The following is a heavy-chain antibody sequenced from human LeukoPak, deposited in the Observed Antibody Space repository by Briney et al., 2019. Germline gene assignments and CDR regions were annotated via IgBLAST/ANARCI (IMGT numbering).Heavy chain of an antibody. CDR2: IYYSGST. V-gene: IGHV4-59*01. CDR1: GGSISSYY. D-gene: IGHD2-15*01. CDR3: ARLAGSDGFDY. Sequence: SETLSLTCTVSGGSISSYYWSWIRQPPGKGLEWIGYIYYSGSTNYNPSLKSRVTISVDTSKNQFSLKLSSVTAADTAVYYCARLAGSDGFDYWGQGTLVTVSS. J-gene: IGHJ4*02.